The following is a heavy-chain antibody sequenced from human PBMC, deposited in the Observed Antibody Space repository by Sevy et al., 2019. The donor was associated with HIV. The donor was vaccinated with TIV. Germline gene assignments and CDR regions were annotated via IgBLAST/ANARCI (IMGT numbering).Heavy chain of an antibody. J-gene: IGHJ4*02. Sequence: GESLKISCVASGFTFRSYTMKWVRQAPGKGLECVSSISRSGSYIYYADSVKGRFTISRDDAKNSLYLQMNTLRAEDAALYYCARVRPYDTRDFDYWGQGTLVTVSS. CDR2: ISRSGSYI. CDR3: ARVRPYDTRDFDY. CDR1: GFTFRSYT. V-gene: IGHV3-21*01. D-gene: IGHD3-22*01.